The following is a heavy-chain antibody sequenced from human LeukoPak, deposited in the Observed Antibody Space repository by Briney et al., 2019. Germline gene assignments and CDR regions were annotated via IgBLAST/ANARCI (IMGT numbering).Heavy chain of an antibody. D-gene: IGHD3-22*01. V-gene: IGHV3-33*01. J-gene: IGHJ4*02. CDR3: ARGYYAGRGHHFEY. CDR1: GFTFSGYG. CDR2: IWSDGSNK. Sequence: GKSLRLSCATSGFTFSGYGMHWVRLAPGKGLEWLTVIWSDGSNKYYADSVKGRFTISRDNSKNTLYLQMNSLRAEDTAVYYCARGYYAGRGHHFEYWGQGTLVTVSS.